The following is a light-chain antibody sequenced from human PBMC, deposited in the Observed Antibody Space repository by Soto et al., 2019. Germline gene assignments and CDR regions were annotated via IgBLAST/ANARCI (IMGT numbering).Light chain of an antibody. CDR2: SDN. CDR1: SSNIGSNT. Sequence: QSVLTQPPSASGTPRQRVTISCSGSSSNIGSNTVNWYRQLPGTAPKLLIYSDNLRPSGVPDRFSGSKSDTSASLAISGLQSEDEANYFCAARDDSLNGVVFGGGTKLTVL. J-gene: IGLJ2*01. V-gene: IGLV1-44*01. CDR3: AARDDSLNGVV.